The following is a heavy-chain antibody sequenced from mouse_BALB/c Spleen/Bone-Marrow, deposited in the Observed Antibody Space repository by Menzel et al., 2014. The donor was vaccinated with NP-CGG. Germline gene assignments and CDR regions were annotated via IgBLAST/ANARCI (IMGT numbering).Heavy chain of an antibody. Sequence: QVQLKQSGAELVKPGASVKLSCKVSGYTFTNYYVYWVKQRPGQGLEWIGEINPSNGVTNFNEKFMIKATLTVDSFSSTAYMHLSSLTSEDSAVYYCTRSGFYGYGTYFDVWGAGTTVAVSS. V-gene: IGHV1S81*02. CDR1: GYTFTNYY. CDR3: TRSGFYGYGTYFDV. J-gene: IGHJ1*01. D-gene: IGHD1-2*01. CDR2: INPSNGVT.